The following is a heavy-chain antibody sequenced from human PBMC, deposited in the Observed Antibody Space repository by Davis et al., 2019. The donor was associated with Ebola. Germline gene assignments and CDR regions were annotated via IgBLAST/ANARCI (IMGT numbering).Heavy chain of an antibody. Sequence: ASVKVSCKASRYTFTAYFMHWVRQAPGQGLDWMGGIIPVFGIPKYAQKFRGRVTITKDTSASTAYMELSSLRSEDTAVYYCARDFAVLVAGTSAGGFDMWGQGTMVTVSS. CDR3: ARDFAVLVAGTSAGGFDM. V-gene: IGHV1/OR15-3*02. CDR1: RYTFTAYF. J-gene: IGHJ3*02. CDR2: IIPVFGIP. D-gene: IGHD6-19*01.